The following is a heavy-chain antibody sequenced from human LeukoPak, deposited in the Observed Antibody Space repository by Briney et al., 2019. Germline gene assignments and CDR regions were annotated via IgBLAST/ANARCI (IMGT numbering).Heavy chain of an antibody. CDR1: GFIFRTYA. Sequence: GGSLRLSCVASGFIFRTYAMHWVRQAPGKGLEWVAVISYDGSKKYHADSVKGRFTISRDNSKNTLYLQMNSLRAEDTAVYYCAKSMYNWNDAGAFDIWGQGTMVTVSS. D-gene: IGHD1-20*01. V-gene: IGHV3-30*04. CDR2: ISYDGSKK. J-gene: IGHJ3*02. CDR3: AKSMYNWNDAGAFDI.